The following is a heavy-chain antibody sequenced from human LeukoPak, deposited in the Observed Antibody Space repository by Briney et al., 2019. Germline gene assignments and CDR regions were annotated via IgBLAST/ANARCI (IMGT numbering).Heavy chain of an antibody. J-gene: IGHJ3*02. Sequence: SQTLSLTCTVSGGSISSGSYYWSWIRQPAGKGLEWIGRIYTSGSTNYNPSLKSRVTISVDTSKNQFSLKLSSVTAADTAVYYCARSYNWKGIGAFDIWGQGTMVTVSS. CDR2: IYTSGST. CDR3: ARSYNWKGIGAFDI. CDR1: GGSISSGSYY. D-gene: IGHD1-20*01. V-gene: IGHV4-61*02.